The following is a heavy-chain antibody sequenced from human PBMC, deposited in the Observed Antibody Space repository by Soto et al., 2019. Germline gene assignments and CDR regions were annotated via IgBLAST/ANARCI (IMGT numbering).Heavy chain of an antibody. CDR2: ISAYNGNT. J-gene: IGHJ6*02. CDR3: ARQQWLYYYYGMDV. CDR1: GYTFTTYG. D-gene: IGHD6-19*01. V-gene: IGHV1-18*01. Sequence: QVQLVQSGAEVKKPGASVKLSCKASGYTFTTYGISWVRQAPGQGLEWMGWISAYNGNTNYAQKIQGRVTMTTDTSTSTAYMELRSLRSDDTAVYYCARQQWLYYYYGMDVWGQGTTVTVSS.